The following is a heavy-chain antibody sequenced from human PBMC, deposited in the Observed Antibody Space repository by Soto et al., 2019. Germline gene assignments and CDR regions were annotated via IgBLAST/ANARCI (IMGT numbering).Heavy chain of an antibody. J-gene: IGHJ6*03. CDR1: GYTFTGYY. D-gene: IGHD4-4*01. Sequence: QVPLVQSGAEVKKPGASVKVSCKASGYTFTGYYMHWVRQAPGQGLEWMGWINPNSGGTNYAQKFQGWVTMTRDTSISTAYMELSRLRSDDTAVYYCARAGTTVTSYYYYYMDVWGKGTTVTVSS. CDR2: INPNSGGT. CDR3: ARAGTTVTSYYYYYMDV. V-gene: IGHV1-2*04.